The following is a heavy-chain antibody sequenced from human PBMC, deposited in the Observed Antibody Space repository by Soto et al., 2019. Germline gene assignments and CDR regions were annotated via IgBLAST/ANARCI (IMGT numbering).Heavy chain of an antibody. CDR2: INSDGSST. D-gene: IGHD3-3*01. CDR1: GFTFSSYW. CDR3: ARVDDFWSGEGFDY. V-gene: IGHV3-74*01. J-gene: IGHJ4*02. Sequence: GGSLRLSCAASGFTFSSYWMHWVRQAPGKGLVWVSRINSDGSSTSYADSVKGRFTISRDNAKNTLYLQMNSLRAEDTAVYYCARVDDFWSGEGFDYWGQGTLVTVSS.